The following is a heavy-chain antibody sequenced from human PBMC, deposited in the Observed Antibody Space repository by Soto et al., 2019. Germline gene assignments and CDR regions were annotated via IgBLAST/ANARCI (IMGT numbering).Heavy chain of an antibody. Sequence: QVQLVESGGGVVQPGRSLRLSCAASGFTFSSYGMHWVRQAPGKGLEWVAVIWYDGSNKYYADSVKGRFTISRDNSKNTLYLQRNSLRAEDTAVYYCARGGPREMATMLGGYWGQGTLVTVSS. V-gene: IGHV3-33*01. CDR2: IWYDGSNK. CDR1: GFTFSSYG. D-gene: IGHD3-10*02. J-gene: IGHJ4*02. CDR3: ARGGPREMATMLGGY.